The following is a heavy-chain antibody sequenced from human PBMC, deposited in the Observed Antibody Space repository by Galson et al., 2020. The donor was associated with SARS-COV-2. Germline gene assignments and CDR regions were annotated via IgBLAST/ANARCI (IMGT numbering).Heavy chain of an antibody. V-gene: IGHV1-3*01. CDR3: ARVAGIPYYYHYGMDV. CDR2: INAGNGNI. CDR1: GYTFTSYA. D-gene: IGHD6-19*01. J-gene: IGHJ6*02. Sequence: ASVMVSCKASGYTFTSYAMHWVRQAPGQRLEWMGWINAGNGNIKYSQKFQGRVTITRDTFATTAYMELSSLRSEDTAVYYCARVAGIPYYYHYGMDVWGQGTTVTVSS.